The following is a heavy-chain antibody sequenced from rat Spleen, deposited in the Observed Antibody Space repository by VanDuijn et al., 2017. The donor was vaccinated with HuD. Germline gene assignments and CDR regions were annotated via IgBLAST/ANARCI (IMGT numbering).Heavy chain of an antibody. Sequence: EVQLVESGGGLVQPGRSLKLSCAASGFTFNNYGMHWIRQAPTEGLEWVASISYEGSSTYYGDSVKGRFTISRDNAKTTLYLQMNSLRSEDTATYYCARLGYYGYNYFDYWCPGTMVTVSS. CDR3: ARLGYYGYNYFDY. J-gene: IGHJ1*01. V-gene: IGHV5-22*01. CDR2: ISYEGSST. CDR1: GFTFNNYG. D-gene: IGHD1-9*01.